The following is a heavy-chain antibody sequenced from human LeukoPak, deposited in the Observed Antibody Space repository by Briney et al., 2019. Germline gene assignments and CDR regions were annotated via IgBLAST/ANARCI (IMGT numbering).Heavy chain of an antibody. V-gene: IGHV3-9*01. D-gene: IGHD1-26*01. CDR3: AKGVEWELLPSSFDY. Sequence: GRSLRLSCAASGFTFDDYAMYWVRQAPGKGLEWVSGISWNSGSIGYADSVKGRFTISRDNAKNSLYLQMNSLRAEDTALYYCAKGVEWELLPSSFDYWGQGTLVTVSS. CDR2: ISWNSGSI. J-gene: IGHJ4*02. CDR1: GFTFDDYA.